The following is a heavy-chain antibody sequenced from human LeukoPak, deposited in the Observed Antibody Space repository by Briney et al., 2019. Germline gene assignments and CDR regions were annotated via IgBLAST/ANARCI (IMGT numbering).Heavy chain of an antibody. Sequence: ASVKVSCKASGYTFTSYYIHWVRQAPGQGLEWMGWINPNSGGTNYAQKFQGRVTMTRDTSISTAYMELSRLRSDDTAVYYCARDFDWLLYPNSMDVWGKGTTVTISS. D-gene: IGHD3-9*01. CDR2: INPNSGGT. V-gene: IGHV1-2*02. CDR1: GYTFTSYY. J-gene: IGHJ6*04. CDR3: ARDFDWLLYPNSMDV.